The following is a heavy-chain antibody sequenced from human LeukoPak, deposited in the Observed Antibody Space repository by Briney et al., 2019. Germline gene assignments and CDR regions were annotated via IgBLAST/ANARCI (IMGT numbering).Heavy chain of an antibody. V-gene: IGHV4-4*07. CDR3: ASEIPSGRTAY. CDR1: GGSISGYY. J-gene: IGHJ4*02. CDR2: IYTSGST. D-gene: IGHD3-10*01. Sequence: TSETLSLTRTVSGGSISGYYWSWIRQPAGKGLEWIGRIYTSGSTNYNPSLKSRVTISVDTSKNQFSLKLSSVTAADTAVYYCASEIPSGRTAYWGQGTLVTVSS.